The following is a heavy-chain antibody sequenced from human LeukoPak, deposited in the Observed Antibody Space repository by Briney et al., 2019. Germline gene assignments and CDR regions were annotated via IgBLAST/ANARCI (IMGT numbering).Heavy chain of an antibody. CDR3: VRDGAGTIPYDL. J-gene: IGHJ4*01. Sequence: GGSLRLSCEGSGFTFSSYAMSWVRQAPGKGLMWVSHINPGDGSTTGYADSVKGRFTVSRDNAKNTLYLQMSSLKDEDTAVYYCVRDGAGTIPYDLWGQGTLVTVSS. V-gene: IGHV3-74*01. D-gene: IGHD3-22*01. CDR1: GFTFSSYA. CDR2: INPGDGSTT.